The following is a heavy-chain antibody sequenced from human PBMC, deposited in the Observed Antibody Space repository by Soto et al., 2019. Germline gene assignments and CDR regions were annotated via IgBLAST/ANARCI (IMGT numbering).Heavy chain of an antibody. D-gene: IGHD6-19*01. CDR2: INHSGST. V-gene: IGHV4-34*01. CDR1: GGSFSGYY. CDR3: ARRGQQWLVRGWFDP. Sequence: SETLSLTCAVYGGSFSGYYWSWIRQPPGKGLEWIGEINHSGSTNYNPSLKSRVTISVDTSKNQFSLKLSSVTAADTAVYYCARRGQQWLVRGWFDPWGQGTLVTVSS. J-gene: IGHJ5*02.